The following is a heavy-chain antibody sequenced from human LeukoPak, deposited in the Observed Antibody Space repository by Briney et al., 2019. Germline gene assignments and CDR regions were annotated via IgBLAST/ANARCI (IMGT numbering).Heavy chain of an antibody. CDR1: GFSFDDYG. CDR3: ARGGISIFRVVIYMYV. V-gene: IGHV3-20*04. CDR2: IDWNCGST. J-gene: IGHJ6*03. Sequence: GGSLRLSWAASGFSFDDYGMSWVRQAPGKGLEWVSGIDWNCGSTGYADSVRGRFTISRDNAKNSLSLQMNSLRVEDTALSYCARGGISIFRVVIYMYVWGKGTTVTVSS. D-gene: IGHD3-3*01.